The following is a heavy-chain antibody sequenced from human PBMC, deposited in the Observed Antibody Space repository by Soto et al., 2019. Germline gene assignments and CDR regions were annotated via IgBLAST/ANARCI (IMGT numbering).Heavy chain of an antibody. J-gene: IGHJ6*02. CDR2: IISMYGTP. CDR3: ARCIKLDYLHGLDV. V-gene: IGHV1-69*01. D-gene: IGHD4-17*01. CDR1: VGTFNTHL. Sequence: QVQLVQSGAEVREPGSSVRVSFKASVGTFNTHLIAWVRQAPGQGLEWMGGIISMYGTPHFAQKFQGRVSFTADESKTTVYMELNSLGRDDTATFYCARCIKLDYLHGLDVWGQGTPVTVSS.